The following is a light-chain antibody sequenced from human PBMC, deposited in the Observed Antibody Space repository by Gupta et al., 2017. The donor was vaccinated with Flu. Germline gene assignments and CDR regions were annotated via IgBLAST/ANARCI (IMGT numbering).Light chain of an antibody. CDR1: QSISSW. CDR3: QHDNTYRT. Sequence: DIQMTHSPYTVSASVGDRVTITCRASQSISSWLAWYQQKPGKAPKLLIYKASSLKSRVTSRFSGSGYGKEFTLTSNSPQHDDFDTYYVQHDNTYRTFGQGTKVEIK. J-gene: IGKJ1*01. CDR2: KAS. V-gene: IGKV1-5*03.